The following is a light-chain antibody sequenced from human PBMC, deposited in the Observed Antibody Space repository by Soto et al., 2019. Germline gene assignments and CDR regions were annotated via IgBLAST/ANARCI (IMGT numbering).Light chain of an antibody. Sequence: EIVLTQSPSTLSLSPGERATLSCRASQSVSSSYLAWYQQKPGQAPRLLIYGASSRATGIPDRFSGSGSGTDFTLTISILEPEDFAVYYCQQYGSSPLWTFGQGTKVDIK. CDR3: QQYGSSPLWT. J-gene: IGKJ1*01. CDR1: QSVSSSY. CDR2: GAS. V-gene: IGKV3-20*01.